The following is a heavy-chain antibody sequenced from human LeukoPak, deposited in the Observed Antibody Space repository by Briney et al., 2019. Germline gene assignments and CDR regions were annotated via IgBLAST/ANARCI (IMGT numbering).Heavy chain of an antibody. V-gene: IGHV4-31*03. CDR1: GGSISIGGYY. J-gene: IGHJ4*02. CDR2: IYYSGST. Sequence: SSQTLSLTCTVSGGSISIGGYYWSWIRQHPGKGLEWIGYIYYSGSTYYNPSLKSRVTISVDTSKNQFSLKLSSVTAADTAVYYCARGPHDYGDLYYFDYWGQGTLVTVSS. D-gene: IGHD4-17*01. CDR3: ARGPHDYGDLYYFDY.